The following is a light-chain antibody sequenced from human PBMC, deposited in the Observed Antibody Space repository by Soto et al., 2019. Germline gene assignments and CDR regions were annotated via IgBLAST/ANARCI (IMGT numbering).Light chain of an antibody. V-gene: IGKV1-5*03. Sequence: IQMTQSPATLSASVGDRVTINCRASQIISSGLALYQQKAGKAPKLLIYKASSLEAGFPSRFSGSGFGTEFPLTISSLQPDDFATYYCQQYNSYWTFGPGTKVDIK. CDR1: QIISSG. CDR3: QQYNSYWT. J-gene: IGKJ1*01. CDR2: KAS.